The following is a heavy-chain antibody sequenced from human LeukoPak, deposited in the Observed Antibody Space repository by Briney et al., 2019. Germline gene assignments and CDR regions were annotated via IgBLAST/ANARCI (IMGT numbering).Heavy chain of an antibody. V-gene: IGHV3-48*02. D-gene: IGHD2/OR15-2a*01. Sequence: PGGSLRLSCTASGFTFSHFSMNWVRLAPGKGLQWVSFISGSSKTIYYRDSVKGRFTISRDNAKNSLYLQMNGLRDEDAALYFCARDSGNYIDYWGQGTQVVVSS. CDR3: ARDSGNYIDY. CDR1: GFTFSHFS. J-gene: IGHJ4*01. CDR2: ISGSSKTI.